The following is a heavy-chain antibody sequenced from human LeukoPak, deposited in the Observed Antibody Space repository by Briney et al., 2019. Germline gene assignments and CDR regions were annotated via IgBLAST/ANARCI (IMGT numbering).Heavy chain of an antibody. CDR2: IMGSGGGT. D-gene: IGHD3-22*01. CDR3: AKRGVVIRVILVGFHKEAYYFDS. CDR1: GITLSNYG. J-gene: IGHJ4*02. V-gene: IGHV3-23*01. Sequence: GGSLRLSCAVSGITLSNYGMSWSRKAPGKGLEWVAGIMGSGGGTNYADSVKGRFTISRDNPKNTLYLQMNSLRAEDTAVYFCAKRGVVIRVILVGFHKEAYYFDSWGQGALVTVSS.